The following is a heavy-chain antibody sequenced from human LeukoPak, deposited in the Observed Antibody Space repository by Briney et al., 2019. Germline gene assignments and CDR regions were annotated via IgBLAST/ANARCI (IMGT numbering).Heavy chain of an antibody. D-gene: IGHD4-17*01. CDR3: ARATTPAGDGDWFDP. Sequence: GESLKISCKTSGYSFTYYYIAWVHQMPGKDLEWMGIIYPGDSDTRYSPSFQGQVTISADNSMKTAYLQFNSLQASDTAIYYCARATTPAGDGDWFDPWGQGTLVTVSS. J-gene: IGHJ5*02. CDR2: IYPGDSDT. CDR1: GYSFTYYY. V-gene: IGHV5-51*07.